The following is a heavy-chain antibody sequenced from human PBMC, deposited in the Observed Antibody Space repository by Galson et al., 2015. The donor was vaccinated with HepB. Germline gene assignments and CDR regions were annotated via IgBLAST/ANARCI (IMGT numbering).Heavy chain of an antibody. Sequence: SLRLSCAASGFTFSDYYMSWIRQAPGKGLEWVSYISSSSSYTNYADSVKGRFTISRDNARNSLYLQMNSLRADDTAVYYCARGGYYDSSGYVYYYYGMDVWGQGTTVTVSS. J-gene: IGHJ6*02. CDR2: ISSSSSYT. D-gene: IGHD3-22*01. CDR3: ARGGYYDSSGYVYYYYGMDV. V-gene: IGHV3-11*05. CDR1: GFTFSDYY.